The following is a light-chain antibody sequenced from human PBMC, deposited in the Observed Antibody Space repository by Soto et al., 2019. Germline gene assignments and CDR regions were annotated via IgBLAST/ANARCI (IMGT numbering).Light chain of an antibody. CDR2: KAS. Sequence: DIQMPQSPSTLSASVGDRVTITCRASQSVSSWLAWYQQKPGIAPNLLIYKASTLESGVPSRFSGSGSGTEFTLTISGLQPDDFAPHYRQQYNTYPLSFGQGPKLEI. CDR3: QQYNTYPLS. V-gene: IGKV1-5*03. CDR1: QSVSSW. J-gene: IGKJ2*03.